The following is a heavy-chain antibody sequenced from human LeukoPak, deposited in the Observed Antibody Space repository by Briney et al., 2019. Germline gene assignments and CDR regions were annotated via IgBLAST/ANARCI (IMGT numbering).Heavy chain of an antibody. Sequence: PGGSLRLSCAASGFTFSSYGMHWVRQAPGKGLEWVAFIRYDGSNKYYADSVEGRFTISRDNSKNTLYLQMNSLRAEDTAVYYCAKDGRYCSSTSCYLYYYYYYYMDVWGKGTTVTVSS. V-gene: IGHV3-30*02. CDR3: AKDGRYCSSTSCYLYYYYYYYMDV. CDR1: GFTFSSYG. J-gene: IGHJ6*03. CDR2: IRYDGSNK. D-gene: IGHD2-2*01.